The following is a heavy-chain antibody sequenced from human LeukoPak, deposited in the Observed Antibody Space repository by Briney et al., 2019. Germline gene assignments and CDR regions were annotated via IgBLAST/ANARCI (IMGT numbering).Heavy chain of an antibody. J-gene: IGHJ4*02. D-gene: IGHD3-10*01. CDR1: GYTFTGYY. CDR3: ARSITMANRFDY. Sequence: ASVKVSCTASGYTFTGYYMHWVRQAPGQGLEWMGRINPNSGGTNYAQKFQGRVTMTRDTSISTAYMELSRLRSDDTAVYYCARSITMANRFDYWGQGTLVTVSS. CDR2: INPNSGGT. V-gene: IGHV1-2*06.